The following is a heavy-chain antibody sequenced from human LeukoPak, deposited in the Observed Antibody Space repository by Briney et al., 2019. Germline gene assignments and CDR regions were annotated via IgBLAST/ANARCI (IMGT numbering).Heavy chain of an antibody. J-gene: IGHJ4*02. Sequence: SETLSLTCAVYGGSFSGYYWSWIRQPPGKGLEWIGEINHSGSTNYNPSLKSLVTISLDTSKNQLSLKLSSVTAADTAVYYCAGHLRYFDYWGQGTLVTVSS. V-gene: IGHV4-34*01. CDR3: AGHLRYFDY. CDR1: GGSFSGYY. CDR2: INHSGST.